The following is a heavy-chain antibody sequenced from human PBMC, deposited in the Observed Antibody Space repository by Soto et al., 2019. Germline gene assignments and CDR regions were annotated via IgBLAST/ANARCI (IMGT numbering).Heavy chain of an antibody. V-gene: IGHV4-59*02. CDR2: IHNGVIT. J-gene: IGHJ4*02. D-gene: IGHD6-19*01. Sequence: QVQLQESGPGLVKASETLSLTCTVSGGSVSSDYWSWVRQPPGKGLEWIGYIHNGVITNYNPSFKSRVTISVDTSRNQVSLDLNSVTAADTAVYYCARTDSGGQWNYWGQGTLVTVSS. CDR3: ARTDSGGQWNY. CDR1: GGSVSSDY.